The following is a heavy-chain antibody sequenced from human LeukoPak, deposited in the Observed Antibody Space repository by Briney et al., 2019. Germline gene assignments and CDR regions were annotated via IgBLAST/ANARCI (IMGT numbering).Heavy chain of an antibody. CDR3: ASRGGSYPAFDI. V-gene: IGHV3-74*01. D-gene: IGHD1-26*01. J-gene: IGHJ3*02. CDR1: GFTFSSYW. Sequence: PGGSLRLSCAASGFTFSSYWMHWVRQAPGKGLVWVSRINSDGSSTSYADSVKGRFTISRDNAKNTLYLQMNSLRAEDTAVFYCASRGGSYPAFDIWGQGTMVTVSS. CDR2: INSDGSST.